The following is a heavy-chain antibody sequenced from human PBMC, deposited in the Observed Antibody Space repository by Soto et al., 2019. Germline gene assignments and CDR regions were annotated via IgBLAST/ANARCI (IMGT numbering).Heavy chain of an antibody. D-gene: IGHD6-13*01. J-gene: IGHJ1*01. V-gene: IGHV3-9*01. CDR2: ISWNSGSI. CDR1: GFTFDDYA. CDR3: VKDESINWYSGHFRH. Sequence: RRLSCAASGFTFDDYAMHWVRQVPGKGLEWVSGISWNSGSIGYGDSVKGRFAISRDNAKNSLHLQMNSLSAEDTAFYYCVKDESINWYSGHFRHWGQGTLVTVSS.